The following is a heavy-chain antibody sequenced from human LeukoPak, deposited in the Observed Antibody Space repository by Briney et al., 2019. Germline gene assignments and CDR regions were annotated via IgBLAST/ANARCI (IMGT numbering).Heavy chain of an antibody. D-gene: IGHD3-22*01. CDR1: GYTFTSYG. CDR3: ARVLITMIVVVIDY. Sequence: ASVTVSYKASGYTFTSYGISWVRQAPGQGLEWMGWISAYNGNTNYAQKLQGRVTMTTDTSTSTAYMELRSLRSDDTAVYYCARVLITMIVVVIDYWGQGTLVTVSS. V-gene: IGHV1-18*01. CDR2: ISAYNGNT. J-gene: IGHJ4*02.